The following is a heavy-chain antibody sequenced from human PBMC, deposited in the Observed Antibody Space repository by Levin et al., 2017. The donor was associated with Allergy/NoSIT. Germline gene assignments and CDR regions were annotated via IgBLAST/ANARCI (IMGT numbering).Heavy chain of an antibody. V-gene: IGHV3-30*18. CDR2: ISYDGSNK. CDR1: GFTFSSYG. J-gene: IGHJ3*02. Sequence: GGSLRLSCAASGFTFSSYGMHWVRQAPGKGLEWVAVISYDGSNKYYADSVKGRFTISRDNSKNTLYLQMNSLRAEDTAVYYCAKISLYYYDSSGYNRAFDIWGQGTMVTVSS. D-gene: IGHD3-22*01. CDR3: AKISLYYYDSSGYNRAFDI.